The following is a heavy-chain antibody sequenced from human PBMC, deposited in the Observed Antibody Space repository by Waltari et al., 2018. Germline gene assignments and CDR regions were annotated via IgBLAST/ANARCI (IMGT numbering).Heavy chain of an antibody. CDR2: IYYSGST. Sequence: QVQLQESGPGLVKPSETLSLTCTVSGGSISSYYWSWIRQPPGKGLEWIGYIYYSGSTNYNPSLKSRVTISVDTSKNQFSLKLSSVTAADTAVYYCARDRRWVAGKHGAFDIWGQGTMVTVSS. V-gene: IGHV4-59*01. D-gene: IGHD6-19*01. CDR3: ARDRRWVAGKHGAFDI. J-gene: IGHJ3*02. CDR1: GGSISSYY.